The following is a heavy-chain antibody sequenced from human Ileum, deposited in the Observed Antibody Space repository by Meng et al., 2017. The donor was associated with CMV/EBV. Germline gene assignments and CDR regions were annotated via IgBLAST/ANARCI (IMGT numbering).Heavy chain of an antibody. CDR1: GDPIGNGSHS. V-gene: IGHV4-39*07. Sequence: GPGLGTPAETPSLTPPPSGDPIGNGSHSWAWFRQPPGKRLEWIGSMYFSGIADYNPSLKSRVTISLHATQKQFSLRLTSVTAADSAVYFCARDLTNKWFYYWGQGTLVTVSS. CDR3: ARDLTNKWFYY. J-gene: IGHJ4*02. CDR2: MYFSGIA. D-gene: IGHD1-26*01.